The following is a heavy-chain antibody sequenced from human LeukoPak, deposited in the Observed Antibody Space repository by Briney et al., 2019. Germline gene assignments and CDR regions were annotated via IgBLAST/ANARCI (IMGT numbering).Heavy chain of an antibody. Sequence: GGSLRLSCAASGFTFSNAWMSWVRQAPGKGLEWVGRIKSKTDGGTTDYAAPVKGRFTISRDDSINTLYLQMNSLKTEDTAVYYCTAPSLYYYGMDVWGQGTTVTVSS. CDR2: IKSKTDGGTT. J-gene: IGHJ6*02. CDR3: TAPSLYYYGMDV. V-gene: IGHV3-15*01. CDR1: GFTFSNAW.